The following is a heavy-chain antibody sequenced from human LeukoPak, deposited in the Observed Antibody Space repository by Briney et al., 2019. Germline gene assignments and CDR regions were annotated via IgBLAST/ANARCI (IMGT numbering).Heavy chain of an antibody. D-gene: IGHD3-22*01. CDR3: ARGYYDSSGYYYVSHFDY. CDR1: GFTFSSYG. J-gene: IGHJ4*02. Sequence: PGGSLRLSCAASGFTFSSYGMHWVRQAPGKGLEWVAVIWYDGSNKYYADSVKGRFTISRDNSKNTLYLQMNSLRAEDTAVYYCARGYYDSSGYYYVSHFDYWGQGTLVTVSS. CDR2: IWYDGSNK. V-gene: IGHV3-33*01.